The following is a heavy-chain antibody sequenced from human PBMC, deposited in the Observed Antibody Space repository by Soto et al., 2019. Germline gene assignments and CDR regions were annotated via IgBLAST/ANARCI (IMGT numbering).Heavy chain of an antibody. CDR3: ARQRTTVVTQAYFDH. Sequence: PSETLSLTCTVSGYSISSGYHWAWIRQPPGKGLEWLGSVHYSGNTYYNPSLKSRVTMSVDTSKNQFSLTLNSVTAADAAVYYCARQRTTVVTQAYFDHWGQGTLVTSPQ. CDR1: GYSISSGYH. D-gene: IGHD4-17*01. CDR2: VHYSGNT. V-gene: IGHV4-38-2*02. J-gene: IGHJ4*02.